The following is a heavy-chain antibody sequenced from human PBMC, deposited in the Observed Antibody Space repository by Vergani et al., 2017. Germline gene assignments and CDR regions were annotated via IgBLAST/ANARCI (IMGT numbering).Heavy chain of an antibody. CDR2: LSASDRRT. J-gene: IGHJ4*02. CDR1: GFTFIMHA. D-gene: IGHD6-13*01. CDR3: ANDLSVVEAADDV. V-gene: IGHV3-23*01. Sequence: EVQLLESGGDLVQPGGSLRLSCAASGFTFIMHAMSWVRQAPGKGLEWVSTLSASDRRTHYADSVKGRFTISRDNSKNTVYLQMDDLRAEDTAVYYCANDLSVVEAADDVRGQETLVTVSS.